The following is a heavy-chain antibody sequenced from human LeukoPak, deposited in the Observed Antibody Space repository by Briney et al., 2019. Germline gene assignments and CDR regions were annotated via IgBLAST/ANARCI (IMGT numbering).Heavy chain of an antibody. D-gene: IGHD2-15*01. V-gene: IGHV4-59*11. Sequence: SETLSLTCTGSEGPISGHYWCCIRPPPAGGLEWIGYISYSGRINYNPSLKSRATLSLATSKNQSSLTLTSVTAAHTAVYYCARGAGWWDYWGQGTLVSVS. CDR3: ARGAGWWDY. J-gene: IGHJ4*02. CDR2: ISYSGRI. CDR1: EGPISGHY.